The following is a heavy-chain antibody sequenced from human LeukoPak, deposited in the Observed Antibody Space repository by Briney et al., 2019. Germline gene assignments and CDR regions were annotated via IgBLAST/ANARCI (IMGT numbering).Heavy chain of an antibody. D-gene: IGHD3-22*01. CDR2: IYYSGST. J-gene: IGHJ3*02. V-gene: IGHV4-59*08. CDR1: GGSISSYY. CDR3: ARRRQPYYYDSSGYYRTIDAFDI. Sequence: SETLSLTCTVSGGSISSYYWSWIRQPPGTGLEWIGYIYYSGSTSYNLSLKSRVTISVDTSKTQFSLKLSSVSAADTAVYYCARRRQPYYYDSSGYYRTIDAFDIWGQGTMVTVSS.